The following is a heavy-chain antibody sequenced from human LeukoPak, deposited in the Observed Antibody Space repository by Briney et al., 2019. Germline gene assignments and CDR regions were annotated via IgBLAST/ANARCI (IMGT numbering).Heavy chain of an antibody. CDR3: ARGVVAAPGRYYYYYMDV. CDR1: GYTFSNYG. D-gene: IGHD2-15*01. CDR2: ISAFNGDT. Sequence: ASVKVSCKASGYTFSNYGISWVRQAPGQGLEWMGWISAFNGDTNYAQNLQGRVTLTTDTSTSTAYMDLGSLRSDDTAVYYCARGVVAAPGRYYYYYMDVWGKGTTVTVSS. V-gene: IGHV1-18*01. J-gene: IGHJ6*03.